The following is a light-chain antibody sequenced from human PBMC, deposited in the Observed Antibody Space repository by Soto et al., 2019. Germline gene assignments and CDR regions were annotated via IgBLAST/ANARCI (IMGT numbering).Light chain of an antibody. V-gene: IGKV3-15*01. Sequence: EKVMTQSPATLSVSPGERATLSCRASQSVSSNLAWYQQKPGQAPRLLIYDASTRATGIPARFSGSGSGTEFTLTISSLQSEDLAVYYCQRYGRSPWTFGQGTKVDIK. CDR1: QSVSSN. CDR3: QRYGRSPWT. CDR2: DAS. J-gene: IGKJ1*01.